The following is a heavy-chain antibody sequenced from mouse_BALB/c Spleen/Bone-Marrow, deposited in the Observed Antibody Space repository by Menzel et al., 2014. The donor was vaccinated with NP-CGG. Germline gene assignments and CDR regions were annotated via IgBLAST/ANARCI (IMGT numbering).Heavy chain of an antibody. J-gene: IGHJ1*01. V-gene: IGHV1-7*01. Sequence: VQLQQSGAELAKPGASVKMSCKASGYTFTTYWMHWVKQRPGQGLEWIGYINPSTGYTEYNQKFKDKATLTADKSSSTAYMQLSSLTSEDSAVYYCARVPITTIPYSYDVWGAGTTVTVSS. CDR1: GYTFTTYW. CDR2: INPSTGYT. D-gene: IGHD1-2*01. CDR3: ARVPITTIPYSYDV.